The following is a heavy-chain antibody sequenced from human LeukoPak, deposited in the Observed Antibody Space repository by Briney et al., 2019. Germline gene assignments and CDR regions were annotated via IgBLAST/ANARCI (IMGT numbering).Heavy chain of an antibody. V-gene: IGHV4-59*01. CDR3: ARVGCSGGSCYPDY. CDR1: GGSISGYY. D-gene: IGHD2-15*01. J-gene: IGHJ4*02. CDR2: IHYSGDI. Sequence: KPSETLSLTCTVSGGSISGYYWSWIRQPPGKGLEWIGYIHYSGDINYNPSLKSRVTISAYTSKNQLSLKLSSVTAADTAVYYCARVGCSGGSCYPDYWGQGTLVTVSS.